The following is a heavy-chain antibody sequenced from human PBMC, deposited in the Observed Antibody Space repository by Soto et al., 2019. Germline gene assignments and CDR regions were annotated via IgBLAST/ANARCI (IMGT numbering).Heavy chain of an antibody. CDR1: GDSVSNNNAA. J-gene: IGHJ6*02. CDR2: TYYRAKWFN. CDR3: AKDFNNSSTYGMDV. V-gene: IGHV6-1*02. Sequence: QLQQSGPGLVKPSQTLSLTCAISGDSVSNNNAAWNWIRQSPSRGLEWLGRTYYRAKWFNDYAVSVASRITINSDTSRNLISLHLNSVTPEDTAIYYCAKDFNNSSTYGMDVWGQGITVTVSS. D-gene: IGHD1-1*01.